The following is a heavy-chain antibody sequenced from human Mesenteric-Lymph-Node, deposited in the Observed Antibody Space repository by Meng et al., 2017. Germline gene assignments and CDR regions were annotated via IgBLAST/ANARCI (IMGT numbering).Heavy chain of an antibody. J-gene: IGHJ4*02. D-gene: IGHD1-1*01. CDR2: VYHRGDT. CDR3: GRDQGRQLINH. CDR1: GASISSDIW. V-gene: IGHV4-4*02. Sequence: LQESGPGLVKPSGTLSLTCPASGASISSDIWWSWVRQPPGKGLEWIGEVYHRGDTNYNPSLKSRVVISVDRSKNQFSLNLSSVTAADTAVYYCGRDQGRQLINHWGQGTLVTVSS.